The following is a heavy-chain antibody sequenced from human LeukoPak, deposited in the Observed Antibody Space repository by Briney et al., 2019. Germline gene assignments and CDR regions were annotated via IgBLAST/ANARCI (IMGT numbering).Heavy chain of an antibody. Sequence: GGSLRLSCAASGFIFSSYVMHWVRQAPGKGLEWVAVISYDGSNKYYADSVMGRFTISRDNSKNRLYLQMNSLRPEDTAVYYCARDVAYCGGDCGAFDIWGQGTMVTVSS. D-gene: IGHD2-21*02. CDR3: ARDVAYCGGDCGAFDI. CDR2: ISYDGSNK. CDR1: GFIFSSYV. V-gene: IGHV3-30-3*01. J-gene: IGHJ3*02.